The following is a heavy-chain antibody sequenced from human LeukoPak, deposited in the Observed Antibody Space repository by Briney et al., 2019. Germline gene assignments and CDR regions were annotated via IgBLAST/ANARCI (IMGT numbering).Heavy chain of an antibody. D-gene: IGHD6-19*01. CDR2: IYPLETT. CDR1: GDSVNSGAYY. Sequence: PSETLSLTCTVSGDSVNSGAYYWSWLRQPAGKEPEWIGRIYPLETTNYNPSLKSRVAISVDTSKNQFSLKLSSVTAADTAVYYCAREIVAGLGVSFDIWGQGTVVTVSS. V-gene: IGHV4-61*02. J-gene: IGHJ3*02. CDR3: AREIVAGLGVSFDI.